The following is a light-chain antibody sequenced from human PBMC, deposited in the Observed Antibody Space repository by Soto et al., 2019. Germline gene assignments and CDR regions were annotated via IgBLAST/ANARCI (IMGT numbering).Light chain of an antibody. V-gene: IGKV3-20*01. CDR2: RAS. Sequence: EIVLTQSPGTLSLSPGERATLSCRASQSVSSSYLAWYQQKPGQAPRLLIYRASTRATGIPARFSGSGSGTEFTLTISSLQADDFATYYCQQYHTDWTFGQGTKVDIK. CDR3: QQYHTDWT. CDR1: QSVSSSY. J-gene: IGKJ1*01.